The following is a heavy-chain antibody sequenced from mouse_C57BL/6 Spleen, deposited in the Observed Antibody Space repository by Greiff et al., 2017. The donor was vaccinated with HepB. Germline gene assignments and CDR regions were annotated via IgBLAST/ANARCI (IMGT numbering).Heavy chain of an antibody. J-gene: IGHJ4*01. V-gene: IGHV1-20*01. Sequence: EVQLQQSGPELVKPGDSVKISCKASGYSFTGYFMNWVMQSHGKSLEWIGRINPYNGDTFYNQKFKGKATLTVDKSSSTAHMELRSLTSEDSAVYYCARTFYYGSSYAMDYWGQGTSVTVSS. D-gene: IGHD1-1*01. CDR1: GYSFTGYF. CDR2: INPYNGDT. CDR3: ARTFYYGSSYAMDY.